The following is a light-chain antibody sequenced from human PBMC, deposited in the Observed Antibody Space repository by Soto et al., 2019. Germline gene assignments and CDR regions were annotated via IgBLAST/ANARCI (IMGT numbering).Light chain of an antibody. J-gene: IGKJ2*01. CDR3: QQYDLLPYT. CDR1: QDITNY. Sequence: DIQMTQSPSSLSASVGDRVTITCRASQDITNYLNWYQQKPGKAPKLLIYDASNLETGVPSRFSGSGSATDFSFTISSLQPEDVATYYCQQYDLLPYTFGQGTRLE. V-gene: IGKV1-33*01. CDR2: DAS.